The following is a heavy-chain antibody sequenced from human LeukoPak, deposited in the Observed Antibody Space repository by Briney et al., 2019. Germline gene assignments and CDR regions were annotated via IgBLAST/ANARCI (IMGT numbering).Heavy chain of an antibody. J-gene: IGHJ4*02. CDR2: ISSSSSYI. V-gene: IGHV3-21*01. CDR3: ARAHITIFGVVTYPFDY. D-gene: IGHD3-3*01. CDR1: GFTFSSYS. Sequence: PGGSLRLSCAASGFTFSSYSMNWVRQAPGKGLEWVSSISSSSSYIYYADSVKGRFTISRDNAKNSLYLQMNSLRVEDTAVYYCARAHITIFGVVTYPFDYWGQGTLVTVSS.